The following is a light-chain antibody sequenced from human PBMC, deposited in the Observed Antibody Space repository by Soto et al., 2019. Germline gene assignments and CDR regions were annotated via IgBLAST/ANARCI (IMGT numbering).Light chain of an antibody. CDR3: HQHQNWPRT. J-gene: IGKJ1*01. V-gene: IGKV3-11*01. Sequence: ILLTCSSATQSQLPLARDTLSCQASQYINTRLAWYQHRPGQAPRLLIYQTSIRAAGIPGRFSGSGTGTDFTLTISDVQPEDFAVYYCHQHQNWPRTFGQGTKVDIK. CDR1: QYINTR. CDR2: QTS.